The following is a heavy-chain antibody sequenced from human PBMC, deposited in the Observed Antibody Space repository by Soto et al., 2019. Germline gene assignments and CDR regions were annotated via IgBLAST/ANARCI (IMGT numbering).Heavy chain of an antibody. V-gene: IGHV4-61*06. J-gene: IGHJ4*02. D-gene: IGHD5-18*01. Sequence: QTPGKGLEWIGYIYYTGRTYYTPSLTSRVTLSLATSQSQFSLKLTSVTAADTAVYYCVSLTAGDFWGQGTLVTVSS. CDR2: IYYTGRT. CDR3: VSLTAGDF.